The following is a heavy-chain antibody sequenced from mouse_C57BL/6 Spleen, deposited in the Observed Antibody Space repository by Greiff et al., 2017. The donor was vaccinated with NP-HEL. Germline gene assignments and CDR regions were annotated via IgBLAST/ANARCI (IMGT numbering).Heavy chain of an antibody. J-gene: IGHJ1*03. Sequence: VQLQQSGTVLARPGASVKMSCKTSGYTFTSYWMHWVKQRPGQGLEWIGAIYPGNSDTSYNEKFKGTAKLTAVTSASTAYMELSSLTNEDSAVYYCTGDWDVRGYFGGWGTGTTVTVS. CDR2: IYPGNSDT. CDR1: GYTFTSYW. V-gene: IGHV1-5*01. D-gene: IGHD4-1*01. CDR3: TGDWDVRGYFGG.